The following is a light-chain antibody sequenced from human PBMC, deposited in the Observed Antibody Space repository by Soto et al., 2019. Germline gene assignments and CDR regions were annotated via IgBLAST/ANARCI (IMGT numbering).Light chain of an antibody. V-gene: IGKV1-27*01. CDR3: QYYNNAPHT. CDR1: QGISNY. CDR2: AAS. Sequence: DIQMTQSPSSLSASVGDRVTITCRASQGISNYLAWYQQKPGKVPKLLTYAASSLQSVVPSRFSGRESGTDFTLAINSRQPEDGATYYCQYYNNAPHTVGQGTKLEIK. J-gene: IGKJ2*01.